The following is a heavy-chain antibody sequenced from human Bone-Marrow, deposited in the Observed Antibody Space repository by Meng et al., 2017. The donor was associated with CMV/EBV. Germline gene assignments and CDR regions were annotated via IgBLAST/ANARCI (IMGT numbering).Heavy chain of an antibody. D-gene: IGHD4-17*01. CDR3: ARTTTVTKTFDY. V-gene: IGHV4-31*02. Sequence: TVSGGSIRSGGYYWSWIRQHPGKGLEWIGYIYYSGSTYYNPSLKSRVTISVDTSKNQFSLKLSSVTAADTAVYYCARTTTVTKTFDYWGQGTLVTVSS. CDR1: GGSIRSGGYY. J-gene: IGHJ4*02. CDR2: IYYSGST.